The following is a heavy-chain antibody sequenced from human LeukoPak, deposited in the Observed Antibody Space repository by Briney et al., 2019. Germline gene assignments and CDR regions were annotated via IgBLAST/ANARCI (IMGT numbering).Heavy chain of an antibody. CDR1: GGSISSYY. D-gene: IGHD3-10*01. Sequence: PSETLSLTCTVSGGSISSYYWSWIRQPPGKGLEWIGYIYYSGSTNYNPSLKSRVTISVDTSKNQFSLKLSSVTAADTAVYYCARDLTSYGSGSYYNEDYWGQGTLVAVSS. CDR3: ARDLTSYGSGSYYNEDY. CDR2: IYYSGST. J-gene: IGHJ4*02. V-gene: IGHV4-59*01.